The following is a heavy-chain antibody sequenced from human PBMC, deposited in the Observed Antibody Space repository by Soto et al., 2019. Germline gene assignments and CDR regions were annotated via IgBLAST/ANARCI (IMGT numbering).Heavy chain of an antibody. V-gene: IGHV3-21*06. CDR2: SSSTTNYI. CDR1: GVTFTRYS. J-gene: IGHJ4*02. Sequence: PGGSLRLSCAASGVTFTRYSMNWVRQAPGKGLEWVSSSSSTTNYIYYGDSMKGRFTISRDNAKNSLYLEMNSLRAEDTAVYYCARESEDIPSNFDYSGQGTLVTVSS. CDR3: ARESEDIPSNFDY.